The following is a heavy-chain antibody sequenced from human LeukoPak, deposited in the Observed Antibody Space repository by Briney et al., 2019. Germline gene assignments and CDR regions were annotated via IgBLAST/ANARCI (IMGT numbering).Heavy chain of an antibody. V-gene: IGHV4-59*01. Sequence: SETLSLTCTVSGGSISSYYWSWIRQPPGKGLEWFGYIYYSGSTNYNPSLKSRVTISVDTSKNQFSLKLSSVTAADTAVYYCARVSTVTFYWYFDLWGRGTLVTVSS. CDR3: ARVSTVTFYWYFDL. CDR2: IYYSGST. CDR1: GGSISSYY. J-gene: IGHJ2*01. D-gene: IGHD4-17*01.